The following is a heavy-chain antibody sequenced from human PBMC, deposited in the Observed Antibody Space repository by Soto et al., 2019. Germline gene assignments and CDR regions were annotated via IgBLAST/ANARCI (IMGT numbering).Heavy chain of an antibody. Sequence: PSETLSLTCTVSGGSISSYYWSWIRQPPGKGLEWIGYIYYSGSTNYNPSLKSRVTISVDTSKNQFSLKLSSVTAADTAVYYCAIGDFWSGYYSYYYYYYMDVWGKGTTVTVSS. D-gene: IGHD3-3*01. CDR2: IYYSGST. CDR1: GGSISSYY. CDR3: AIGDFWSGYYSYYYYYYMDV. J-gene: IGHJ6*03. V-gene: IGHV4-59*01.